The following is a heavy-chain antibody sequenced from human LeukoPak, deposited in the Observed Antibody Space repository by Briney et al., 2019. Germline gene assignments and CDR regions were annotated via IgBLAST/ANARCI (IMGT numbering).Heavy chain of an antibody. CDR3: ARDGRRVFGGRLHDY. V-gene: IGHV3-23*01. CDR1: GFTFRSYA. J-gene: IGHJ4*02. CDR2: ISGSGGST. Sequence: GGSLRLSCAASGFTFRSYAMNWVRQAPGKGLEWVSAISGSGGSTYYADSVKGRFTISRDNSKNTLYLQMNSLRAEDTAVYYCARDGRRVFGGRLHDYWGQGTLVTVSS. D-gene: IGHD3-3*01.